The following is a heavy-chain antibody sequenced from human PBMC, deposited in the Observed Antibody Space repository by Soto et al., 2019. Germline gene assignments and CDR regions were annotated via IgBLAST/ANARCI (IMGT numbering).Heavy chain of an antibody. CDR2: ISDDGSTK. V-gene: IGHV3-30*18. CDR1: GFTFSSYG. J-gene: IGHJ5*02. CDR3: AKETNWFDP. Sequence: GGSPRLSCAASGFTFSSYGMRWVRQSPDKGRGWGAVISDDGSTKYNRNSVKDRFTVSRDNSKNTLYLQMNSLTSEDTAVYYCAKETNWFDPWGQGALVTVSS.